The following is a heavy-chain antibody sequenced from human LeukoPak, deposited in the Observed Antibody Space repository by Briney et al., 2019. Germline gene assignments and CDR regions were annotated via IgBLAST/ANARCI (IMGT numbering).Heavy chain of an antibody. Sequence: RGSLRLSCAASGFTFSSYWMSWVRQAPGKGLEWVANIKQDGSEKYYVDSVKGRFTISRDNAKNSLYLQMNSLRAEDTAVYYCARSQRPSGYYLYYFDYWGQGTLVTVSS. CDR2: IKQDGSEK. CDR3: ARSQRPSGYYLYYFDY. J-gene: IGHJ4*02. CDR1: GFTFSSYW. V-gene: IGHV3-7*01. D-gene: IGHD3-22*01.